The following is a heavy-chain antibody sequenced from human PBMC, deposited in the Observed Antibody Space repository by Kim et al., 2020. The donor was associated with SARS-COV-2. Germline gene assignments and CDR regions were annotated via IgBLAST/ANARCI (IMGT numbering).Heavy chain of an antibody. CDR2: INHSGST. CDR3: ARGIKIAAAGGIVSSQRENWFDP. V-gene: IGHV4-34*01. J-gene: IGHJ5*02. Sequence: SETLSLTCAVYGGSFSGYYWSWIRQPPGKGLEWIGEINHSGSTNYNPSLKSRVTISVDTSKNQFSLKLSSVTAADTAVYYCARGIKIAAAGGIVSSQRENWFDPWGQGTLVTVSS. CDR1: GGSFSGYY. D-gene: IGHD6-13*01.